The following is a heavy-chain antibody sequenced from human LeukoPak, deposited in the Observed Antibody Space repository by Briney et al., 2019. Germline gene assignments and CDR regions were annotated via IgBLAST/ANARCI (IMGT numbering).Heavy chain of an antibody. D-gene: IGHD2-8*02. Sequence: TGGSLRLSCAASGFTVSSNYMSWVRQAPGKGLEWVSVINRCGSTYYADYVKGRFTISRDNSKNTLYLQMNSLRAEDTAMYYCSREGEGEDGTGHHNWYFDLWGRGTLVTVSS. CDR3: SREGEGEDGTGHHNWYFDL. CDR2: INRCGST. CDR1: GFTVSSNY. J-gene: IGHJ2*01. V-gene: IGHV3-66*01.